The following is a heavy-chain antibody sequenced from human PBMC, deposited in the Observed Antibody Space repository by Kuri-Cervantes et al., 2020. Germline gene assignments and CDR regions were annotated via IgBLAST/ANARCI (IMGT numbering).Heavy chain of an antibody. CDR3: AGRGVTTSGAIITERDDFYGLDV. J-gene: IGHJ6*02. V-gene: IGHV3-11*01. CDR1: KFSLSDYL. D-gene: IGHD3-3*01. CDR2: INSGGTTI. Sequence: GGSLRLSCVASKFSLSDYLMTWIRQAPGKGLEYIAHINSGGTTISYTDSVRGRFTVSRDSAKDSLYLQMNNLKAEDTALYYCAGRGVTTSGAIITERDDFYGLDVWGQGTAVTVSS.